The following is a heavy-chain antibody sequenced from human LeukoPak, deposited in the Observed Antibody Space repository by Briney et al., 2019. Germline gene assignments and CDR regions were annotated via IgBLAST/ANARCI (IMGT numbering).Heavy chain of an antibody. Sequence: GGSLRLSCAASGLTFSSSAFHWVRQAPGKGLEWVAVISSDGNTKYYTDSVKGRFTISRDNSKNTLYLQMNSLRADDTAVYYCARDSRWDCGSDCDQPGFDYWGQGTLVTVSS. V-gene: IGHV3-30*04. CDR1: GLTFSSSA. CDR3: ARDSRWDCGSDCDQPGFDY. J-gene: IGHJ4*02. D-gene: IGHD2-21*02. CDR2: ISSDGNTK.